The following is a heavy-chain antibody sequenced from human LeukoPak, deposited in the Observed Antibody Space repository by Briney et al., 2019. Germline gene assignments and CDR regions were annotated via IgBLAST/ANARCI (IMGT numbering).Heavy chain of an antibody. D-gene: IGHD3-10*01. CDR3: ASLEDYYVSGKFDY. Sequence: PSETLSLTCTVSGGSISSGGYYWSWIRQHPGKGLEWFGYIYYSGSIYYNPSLKSRVTISVDTSKNQFSLKLSSVTAADTAVYYCASLEDYYVSGKFDYWGQGTLVTVSS. CDR2: IYYSGSI. J-gene: IGHJ4*02. CDR1: GGSISSGGYY. V-gene: IGHV4-31*03.